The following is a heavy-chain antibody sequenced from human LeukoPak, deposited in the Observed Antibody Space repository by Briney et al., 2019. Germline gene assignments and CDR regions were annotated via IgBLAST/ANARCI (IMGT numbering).Heavy chain of an antibody. CDR1: GFTFSSYA. Sequence: PPGGSLRLSCAASGFTFSSYAMSWVRQAPGKGLEWVSAISDSGGSTYDADSVKGRFTISRDNSKNTVYLQMNSLRAEDTAVYYCAKDTSIGRYCTNGVCSPFDYWGQGTLVTVSS. J-gene: IGHJ4*02. V-gene: IGHV3-23*01. CDR3: AKDTSIGRYCTNGVCSPFDY. D-gene: IGHD2-8*01. CDR2: ISDSGGST.